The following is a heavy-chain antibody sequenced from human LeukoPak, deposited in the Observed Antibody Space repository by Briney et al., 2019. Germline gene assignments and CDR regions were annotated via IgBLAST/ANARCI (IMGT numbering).Heavy chain of an antibody. CDR1: GVSISSYY. D-gene: IGHD6-19*01. J-gene: IGHJ4*02. CDR3: ARHKRYSSGWYDY. CDR2: IYYSGTS. Sequence: SETLSLTCTVSGVSISSYYWSWIRQPPGKGLEWIGYIYYSGTSNYNPSLKSRVTMSVDTSKNQFSLKLSSVTAADTAVYYCARHKRYSSGWYDYWGQGTLVTVSS. V-gene: IGHV4-59*08.